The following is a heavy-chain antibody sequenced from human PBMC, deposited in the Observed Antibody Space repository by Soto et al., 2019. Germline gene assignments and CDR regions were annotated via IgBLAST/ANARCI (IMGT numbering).Heavy chain of an antibody. D-gene: IGHD6-13*01. Sequence: GESLKNSCKGSGYSFTSYWIGWVRQMPGKGLEWMGIIYPGDSDTRYSPSFQGQVTISADKSISTAYLQWSSLKASDTAMYYCARQVPIAAAGYYYYGMDVWGQGTTVTVSS. CDR3: ARQVPIAAAGYYYYGMDV. CDR1: GYSFTSYW. J-gene: IGHJ6*02. CDR2: IYPGDSDT. V-gene: IGHV5-51*01.